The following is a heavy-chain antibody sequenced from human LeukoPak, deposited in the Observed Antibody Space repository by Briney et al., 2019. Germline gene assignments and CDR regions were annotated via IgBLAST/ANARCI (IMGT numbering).Heavy chain of an antibody. Sequence: ASVKVSCKASGYTFTSYYMHWVRQAPGQGLEWMGIINPSGGSTTYAQKFQGRVTMNRDTSTSTVYMELSSLRSEDTAVYYCARGHRPTTSGWSEGDCWGQGTLVTVSS. V-gene: IGHV1-46*01. J-gene: IGHJ4*02. D-gene: IGHD6-19*01. CDR1: GYTFTSYY. CDR3: ARGHRPTTSGWSEGDC. CDR2: INPSGGST.